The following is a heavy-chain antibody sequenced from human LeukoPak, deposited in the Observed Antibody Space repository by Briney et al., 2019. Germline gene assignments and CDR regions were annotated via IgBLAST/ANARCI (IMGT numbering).Heavy chain of an antibody. D-gene: IGHD3-10*01. CDR1: GGSISSGDYY. J-gene: IGHJ5*02. CDR3: ARGGVWDYYGSVNWFDP. Sequence: SETLSLTCTVSGGSISSGDYYWRWIRQPPGKGLEWIGYIYYSGSTYYNPSLKSRLTISVDTSKNQFSLKLSSVTAADTAVYYRARGGVWDYYGSVNWFDPWGQGTLVTVSS. CDR2: IYYSGST. V-gene: IGHV4-30-4*01.